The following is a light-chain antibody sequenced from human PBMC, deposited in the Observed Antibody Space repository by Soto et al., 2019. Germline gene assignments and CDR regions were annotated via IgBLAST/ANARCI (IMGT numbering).Light chain of an antibody. V-gene: IGKV3-20*01. CDR2: GAA. CDR3: QQYGSSAPIT. Sequence: EIVLTQSPGILSLSPGQRATLSCRAVQSLTKNNLNWYQKKPGQAPRLXIYGAAISATGIPDRCSGSGSETDLALTISRLETEDFALYYCQQYGSSAPITFGQGTRLEI. J-gene: IGKJ5*01. CDR1: QSLTKNN.